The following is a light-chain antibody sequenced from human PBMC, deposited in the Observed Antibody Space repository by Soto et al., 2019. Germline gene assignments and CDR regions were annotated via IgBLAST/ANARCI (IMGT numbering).Light chain of an antibody. CDR1: SSNIGSNY. Sequence: QSVLTQPPSASGTPGQRVTISCSGSSSNIGSNYVYWYQQLPGTAPKLLIYRNNQRPSGVPDRFSGSKSCTSASLAISGLRSEDEADYYCAALDDSLSGVVFGGGTKLTVL. V-gene: IGLV1-47*01. CDR2: RNN. CDR3: AALDDSLSGVV. J-gene: IGLJ2*01.